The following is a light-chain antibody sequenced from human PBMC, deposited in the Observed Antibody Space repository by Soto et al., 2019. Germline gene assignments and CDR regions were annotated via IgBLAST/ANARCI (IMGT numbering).Light chain of an antibody. Sequence: QSALTQPPSASGSPGQSVTISCTGTSSDVGGYNYFSWYQHHAGKAPKLMIYEVTKRPSGVPDRFSGSKSGNTASLTVSGLQPEDEADYYCSSYAGSNNLLFGGGTKLTVL. V-gene: IGLV2-8*01. CDR1: SSDVGGYNY. CDR2: EVT. J-gene: IGLJ2*01. CDR3: SSYAGSNNLL.